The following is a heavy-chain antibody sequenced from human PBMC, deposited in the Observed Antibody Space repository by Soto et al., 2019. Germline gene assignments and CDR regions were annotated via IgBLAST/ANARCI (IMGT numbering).Heavy chain of an antibody. V-gene: IGHV3-23*01. CDR1: GFIFSSCA. Sequence: EVQLLESGGDLVQPGGSLRLSCAASGFIFSSCAMTWVRQAPGKGLQWVSFFDEKSGDTQYAESVKGRFTVSRDTSENTLFLQMNSLTVEDTAIYYCAKGMGATSRLDSWGQGTLVTVSS. CDR3: AKGMGATSRLDS. CDR2: FDEKSGDT. J-gene: IGHJ4*02. D-gene: IGHD1-26*01.